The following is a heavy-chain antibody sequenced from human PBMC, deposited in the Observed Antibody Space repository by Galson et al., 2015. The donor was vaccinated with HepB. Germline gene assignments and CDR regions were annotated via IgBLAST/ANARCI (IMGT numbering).Heavy chain of an antibody. CDR3: VKGAIGVPLAGGLGS. CDR1: GFPFITFA. D-gene: IGHD6-19*01. J-gene: IGHJ4*02. Sequence: SLRLSCAASGFPFITFAMHWVRQAPGKGLQYVSGISSIGESADYSDSVRGRFTVSRDNSNNTLFLQMSSLRGEDTAVYYCVKGAIGVPLAGGLGSWGQGTLVTVSS. V-gene: IGHV3-64D*06. CDR2: ISSIGESA.